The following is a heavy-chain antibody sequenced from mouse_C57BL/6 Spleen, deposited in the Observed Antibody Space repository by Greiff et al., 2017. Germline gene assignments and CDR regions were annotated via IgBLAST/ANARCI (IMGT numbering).Heavy chain of an antibody. D-gene: IGHD1-1*01. J-gene: IGHJ1*03. Sequence: VQVVESGAELVKPGASVKLSCKASGYTFTEYTIHWVKQRSGQGLEWIGWFYPGSGSIKYNEKFKDKATLTADKSSSTVYMELSRLTSEDSAVYFCARHEDPNYYGSSYGYFDVWGTGTTVTVAS. CDR1: GYTFTEYT. CDR3: ARHEDPNYYGSSYGYFDV. V-gene: IGHV1-62-2*01. CDR2: FYPGSGSI.